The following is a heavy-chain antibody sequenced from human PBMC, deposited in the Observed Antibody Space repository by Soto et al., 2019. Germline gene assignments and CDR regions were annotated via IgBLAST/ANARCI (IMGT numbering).Heavy chain of an antibody. D-gene: IGHD3-3*01. CDR2: INGDGSST. V-gene: IGHV3-74*01. CDR3: ARDGDYNWFDP. Sequence: PGGSLRLSCADSGFTFSSYWMHWVRQAPAKGLVWVSHINGDGSSTSYAGSVKGRFTISRDNAKNTLYLQLNSLRGEDTAVYFCARDGDYNWFDPWGQGTLVTVSS. J-gene: IGHJ5*02. CDR1: GFTFSSYW.